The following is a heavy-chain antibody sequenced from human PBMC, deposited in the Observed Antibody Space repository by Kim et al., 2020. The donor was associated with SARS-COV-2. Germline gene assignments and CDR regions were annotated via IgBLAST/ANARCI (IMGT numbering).Heavy chain of an antibody. CDR3: ARRYGVRGVITAFDH. CDR1: GCSISSGGYS. Sequence: SETLSLTCAVSGCSISSGGYSWSWIRQPPGKGLEWIGYIYYSGSTYYNPSLKSRVTISVDRSKNQFSLKLSSVTAADTAVYYCARRYGVRGVITAFDHWGQGTLVTVSS. V-gene: IGHV4-30-2*01. D-gene: IGHD3-10*01. J-gene: IGHJ5*02. CDR2: IYYSGST.